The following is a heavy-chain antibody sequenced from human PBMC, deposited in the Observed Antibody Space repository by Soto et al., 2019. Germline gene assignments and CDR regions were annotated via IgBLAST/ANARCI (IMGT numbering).Heavy chain of an antibody. CDR3: ARTDRDFYGLDV. Sequence: EVQLVESGGGLVQPGGSLRLSYEAYGFTFKNYDMHWVRQGTGKGLEWVSGISAAGDPDYADSVEGRFTISRENAQNSFFLQMNSLRVGDTAVYYCARTDRDFYGLDVWGQGTTVIVSS. CDR2: ISAAGDP. CDR1: GFTFKNYD. V-gene: IGHV3-13*05. J-gene: IGHJ6*02.